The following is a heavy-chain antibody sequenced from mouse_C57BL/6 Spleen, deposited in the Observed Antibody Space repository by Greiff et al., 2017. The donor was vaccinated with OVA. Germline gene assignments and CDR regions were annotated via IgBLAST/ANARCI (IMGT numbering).Heavy chain of an antibody. J-gene: IGHJ1*03. CDR2: INPNNGGT. CDR1: GYTFTDYN. Sequence: EVQLQQSGPELVKPGASVKIPCKASGYTFTDYNMDWVKQSHGKSLEWIGDINPNNGGTIYNQKFKDKATLTADKSSSTVYMELSRLTSEDSAVYFCARHEGWYCDVWGTGTTVTVSS. V-gene: IGHV1-18*01. CDR3: ARHEGWYCDV.